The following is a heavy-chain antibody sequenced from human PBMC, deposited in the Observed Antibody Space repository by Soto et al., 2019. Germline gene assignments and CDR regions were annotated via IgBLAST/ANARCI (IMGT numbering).Heavy chain of an antibody. V-gene: IGHV3-21*06. CDR1: GFIFTRYS. J-gene: IGHJ4*02. CDR3: ARESEDLTSNFDY. Sequence: GGSLRLSCAASGFIFTRYSMNWVRQAPGKGLEWVSSISSTTNYVYYGDSMKGRFTISRDNAKNSLYLEMNSLRAEDTAVYYCARESEDLTSNFDYWGQGTLVTVSS. CDR2: ISSTTNYV.